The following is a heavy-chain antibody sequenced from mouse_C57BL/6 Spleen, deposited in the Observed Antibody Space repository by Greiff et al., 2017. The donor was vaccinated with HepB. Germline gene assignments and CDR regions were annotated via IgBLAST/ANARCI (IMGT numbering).Heavy chain of an antibody. CDR3: ARGTTVKGTWFAY. Sequence: EVQVVESGGGLVKPGGSLKLSCAASGFTFSDYGMHWVRQAPEKGLEWVAYISSGSSTIYYADTVKGRFTISRDNAKNTLFLQMTRLRSEDTAMYYCARGTTVKGTWFAYWGQGTLVTVSA. V-gene: IGHV5-17*01. D-gene: IGHD1-1*01. CDR1: GFTFSDYG. CDR2: ISSGSSTI. J-gene: IGHJ3*01.